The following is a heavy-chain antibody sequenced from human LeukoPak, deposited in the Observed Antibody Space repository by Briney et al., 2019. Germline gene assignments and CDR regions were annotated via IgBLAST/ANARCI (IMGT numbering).Heavy chain of an antibody. CDR2: IVSSSTYT. Sequence: GGPLRLSCAASGFIFSSYTMHWVRQAPGKGLEWVSSIVSSSTYTYYADSLKGRFTISRDNAKNSLYLQMNSLTAEDTAVYYCASSTLTAYYFDYWGQGTLVTVSS. V-gene: IGHV3-21*01. CDR1: GFIFSSYT. D-gene: IGHD3-9*01. J-gene: IGHJ4*02. CDR3: ASSTLTAYYFDY.